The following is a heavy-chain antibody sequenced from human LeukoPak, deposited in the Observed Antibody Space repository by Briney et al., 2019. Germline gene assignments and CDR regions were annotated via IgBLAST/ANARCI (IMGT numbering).Heavy chain of an antibody. CDR3: ARGYGSGSYWGYYYYYYMDV. Sequence: ASVKVSCKASGYTFTSYDINWVRQATGQGLEWMGRMKPNSGNTGYAQKLQGRVTITRNTSISTAYMELSSLRSEDTAVYYCARGYGSGSYWGYYYYYYMDVWGKGTTVTVSS. J-gene: IGHJ6*03. D-gene: IGHD3-10*01. CDR1: GYTFTSYD. CDR2: MKPNSGNT. V-gene: IGHV1-8*03.